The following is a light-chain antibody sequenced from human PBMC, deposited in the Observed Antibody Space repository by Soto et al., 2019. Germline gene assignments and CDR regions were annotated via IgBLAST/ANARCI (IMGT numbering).Light chain of an antibody. CDR1: QSISGW. J-gene: IGKJ3*01. V-gene: IGKV1-5*01. Sequence: DIQMTQSPSTLSASVGDRVTITCRASQSISGWLAWYQQKPGEAPNLLIYDASRLESGVPSRVSGSGSGTNCTRAIDSLQADYFGTFYCHHYSNYDLTCGPGTRA. CDR2: DAS. CDR3: HHYSNYDLT.